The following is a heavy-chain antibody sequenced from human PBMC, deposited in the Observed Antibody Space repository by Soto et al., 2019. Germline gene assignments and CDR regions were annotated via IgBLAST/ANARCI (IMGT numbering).Heavy chain of an antibody. D-gene: IGHD3-16*02. Sequence: SETLSLTCTVSGGSISSGDYYWSWIRQPPGKGLEWIGYIYYSGSTYYNPSLKSRVTISVDTSKNQFSLKLSSVTAADTAVYYCARDTVWGSYRLDYWGQGTLVTVSS. CDR1: GGSISSGDYY. CDR3: ARDTVWGSYRLDY. J-gene: IGHJ4*02. CDR2: IYYSGST. V-gene: IGHV4-30-4*01.